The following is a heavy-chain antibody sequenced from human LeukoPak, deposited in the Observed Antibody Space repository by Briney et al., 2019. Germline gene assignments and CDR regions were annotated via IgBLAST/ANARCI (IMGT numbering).Heavy chain of an antibody. J-gene: IGHJ3*02. CDR1: GGSISSYY. CDR2: IYYSGST. D-gene: IGHD4/OR15-4a*01. Sequence: SETLSLTCTVSGGSISSYYWSWIRQPPGKGLEWIGYIYYSGSTNYNPSLKSRVTISVDTSKNQFSLKLSSVTAADTAVYYCARDLLRANFDAFDIWGQGTMVTVSS. V-gene: IGHV4-59*01. CDR3: ARDLLRANFDAFDI.